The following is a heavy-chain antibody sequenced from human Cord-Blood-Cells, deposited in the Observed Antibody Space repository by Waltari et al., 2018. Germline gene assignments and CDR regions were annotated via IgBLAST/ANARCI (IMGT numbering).Heavy chain of an antibody. CDR3: AREGSITMVRGVIFDY. CDR2: IIPILGIA. Sequence: QVQLVQSGAEVKKPGSSVKVSCKASGGTFSSYAISWVRQAPGQGLEWMGRIIPILGIANYAQKFQGRVTITADKSTSTAYMELSSLRSEDTAVYYCAREGSITMVRGVIFDYWGQGTLVTVSS. V-gene: IGHV1-69*09. J-gene: IGHJ4*02. CDR1: GGTFSSYA. D-gene: IGHD3-10*01.